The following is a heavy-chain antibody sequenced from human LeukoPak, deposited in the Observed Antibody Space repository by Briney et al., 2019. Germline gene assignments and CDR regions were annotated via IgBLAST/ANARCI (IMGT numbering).Heavy chain of an antibody. CDR3: ASSARPDCSGGSCYYAPKEYFQH. J-gene: IGHJ1*01. V-gene: IGHV4-4*02. CDR1: GGSISSSNW. CDR2: IYHSGST. D-gene: IGHD2-15*01. Sequence: PSETLSLTCAVSGGSISSSNWWSWVRQPPGKGLEWIGEIYHSGSTNYNPSLKSRVTISVDKSKNQFSLKLSSVTAADTAVYYCASSARPDCSGGSCYYAPKEYFQHWGQGTLVTVSS.